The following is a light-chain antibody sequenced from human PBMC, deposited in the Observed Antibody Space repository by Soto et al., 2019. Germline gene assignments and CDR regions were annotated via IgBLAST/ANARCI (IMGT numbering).Light chain of an antibody. J-gene: IGLJ3*02. CDR3: PSYTRSDIGV. V-gene: IGLV2-14*01. CDR1: SSDVGGYDF. CDR2: DVS. Sequence: QSVLTQPASVSGSPGQSITISCTGTSSDVGGYDFVSWYQQRPGKAPKLIIYDVSNRPSGVSNRFSGSKSGNTGSLTISGLQSEDEADYYCPSYTRSDIGVFGGGTKLTVL.